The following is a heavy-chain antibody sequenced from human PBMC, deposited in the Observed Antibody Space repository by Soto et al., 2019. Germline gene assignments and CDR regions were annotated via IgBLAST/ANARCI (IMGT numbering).Heavy chain of an antibody. CDR2: INPNSGGT. CDR1: GYTFTGYY. CDR3: ARDQEYSSGWFDY. D-gene: IGHD6-19*01. Sequence: ASVKVSCKASGYTFTGYYMHWVRQAPGQGLEWMGWINPNSGGTNYAQKLQGRVTMTTDTSTSTAYMELRSLRSDDTAVYYCARDQEYSSGWFDYWGQGTLVTVSS. J-gene: IGHJ4*02. V-gene: IGHV1-2*02.